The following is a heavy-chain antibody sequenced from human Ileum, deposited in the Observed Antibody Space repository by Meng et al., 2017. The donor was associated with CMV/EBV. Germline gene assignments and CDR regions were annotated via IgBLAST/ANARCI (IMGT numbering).Heavy chain of an antibody. D-gene: IGHD6-6*01. CDR3: ARGGYSSSSPYYYGMDV. CDR2: IVVGSGNT. Sequence: SVKVSCKASGFTFTSSAVQWVRQARGQRLEWIGWIVVGSGNTNYAQKFQERVTITRDMSTSTAYMELSSLRSEDTAVYYCARGGYSSSSPYYYGMDVWGQGTTVTVSS. J-gene: IGHJ6*02. V-gene: IGHV1-58*01. CDR1: GFTFTSSA.